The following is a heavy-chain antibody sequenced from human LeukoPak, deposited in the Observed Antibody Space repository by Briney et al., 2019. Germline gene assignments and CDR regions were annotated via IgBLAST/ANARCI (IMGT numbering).Heavy chain of an antibody. CDR1: GFTFSSYG. Sequence: GGSLRLSCAASGFTFSSYGIHWVRQAPGKGLEWVAFIRYDGSNTYYADSVKGRFTFSRDNSKNTVYLQMNSLRAEDTAVYYCAKDQLIATAGTGGYFDYWGQGTLVTVSP. V-gene: IGHV3-30*02. CDR3: AKDQLIATAGTGGYFDY. CDR2: IRYDGSNT. J-gene: IGHJ4*02. D-gene: IGHD6-13*01.